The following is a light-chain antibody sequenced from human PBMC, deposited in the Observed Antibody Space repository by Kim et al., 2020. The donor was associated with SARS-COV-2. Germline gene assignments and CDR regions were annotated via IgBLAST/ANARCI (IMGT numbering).Light chain of an antibody. J-gene: IGKJ2*01. Sequence: SLAPGERATLSCRASQSLSSYLAWYQQRPGQAPRLLIYDASNTATGIPARFSGSGSGTDFTLTISSLEPEDFAVYYCQQRSNWPPTFGQGTKLEI. CDR1: QSLSSY. CDR3: QQRSNWPPT. V-gene: IGKV3-11*01. CDR2: DAS.